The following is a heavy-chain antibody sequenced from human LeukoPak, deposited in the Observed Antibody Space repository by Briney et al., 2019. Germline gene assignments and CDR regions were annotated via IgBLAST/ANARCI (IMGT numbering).Heavy chain of an antibody. J-gene: IGHJ4*02. CDR2: INTKSKTM. V-gene: IGHV3-48*01. Sequence: GGSLRLSCAASGFAFNTYTMNCVRQAPGKGLEGVSFINTKSKTMYYTDSVRGRFTISRDNTKNSLYLQMNSLRAEDTALYYCVRDRNWGFDYWGQGTLVTVSS. CDR1: GFAFNTYT. D-gene: IGHD7-27*01. CDR3: VRDRNWGFDY.